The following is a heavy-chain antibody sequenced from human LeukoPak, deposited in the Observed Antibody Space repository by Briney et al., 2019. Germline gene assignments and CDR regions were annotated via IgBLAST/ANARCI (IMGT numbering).Heavy chain of an antibody. J-gene: IGHJ4*02. CDR3: ARHNRITMIVVDPYYFDY. V-gene: IGHV4-39*01. CDR1: GGSISSSSYY. D-gene: IGHD3-22*01. Sequence: SETLSLTCTVSGGSISSSSYYWGWVRQPPGKGLEWIGSIYYSGSTYYNPSLKSRVTISVDTSKNQFSLKLSSVTAADTAVYYCARHNRITMIVVDPYYFDYWGQGTLVTVSS. CDR2: IYYSGST.